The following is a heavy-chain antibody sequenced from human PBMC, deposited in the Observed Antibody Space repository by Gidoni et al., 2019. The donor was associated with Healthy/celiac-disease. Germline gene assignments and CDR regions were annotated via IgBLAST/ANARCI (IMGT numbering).Heavy chain of an antibody. Sequence: QVQLQESGPGLVKPSQTLSLTCTVSGGSISSGSYYWRWIRPHAGKGLEWIGRIYTSGSTNYNPSLKSRVTISVYTSKNQFSLKLSSVTAADTAVYYCARMYSSGWYGYGMDVWGQGTTVTVSS. D-gene: IGHD6-19*01. CDR3: ARMYSSGWYGYGMDV. CDR2: IYTSGST. J-gene: IGHJ6*02. CDR1: GGSISSGSYY. V-gene: IGHV4-61*02.